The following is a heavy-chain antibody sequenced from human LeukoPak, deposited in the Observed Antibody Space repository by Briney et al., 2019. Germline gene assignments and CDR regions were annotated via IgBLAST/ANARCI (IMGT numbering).Heavy chain of an antibody. D-gene: IGHD4-23*01. Sequence: PSETLSLTCTVSGGSLSSYYWSWIRQPPGKGLEWIGYIYYSGSTNYNPSLKSRVTISVDTSKNQFSLKLSSVTAADTAVYYCARSRGGNYDYYYYYYMDVWGKGTTVTVSS. V-gene: IGHV4-59*01. CDR1: GGSLSSYY. J-gene: IGHJ6*03. CDR2: IYYSGST. CDR3: ARSRGGNYDYYYYYYMDV.